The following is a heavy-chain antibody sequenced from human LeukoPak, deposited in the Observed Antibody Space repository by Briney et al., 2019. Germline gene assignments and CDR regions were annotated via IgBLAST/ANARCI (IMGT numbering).Heavy chain of an antibody. V-gene: IGHV4-39*01. CDR2: IYYSGST. Sequence: KPSETLSLTCTVSGGSISSSSYYWGWIRQPPGKGLEWIGSIYYSGSTYYNPSLKSRVTVSVDTSKNQFSLKLSSVTAADTAVYYCARRAAAAGSGVDYWGQGTLVTVSS. J-gene: IGHJ4*02. CDR3: ARRAAAAGSGVDY. D-gene: IGHD6-13*01. CDR1: GGSISSSSYY.